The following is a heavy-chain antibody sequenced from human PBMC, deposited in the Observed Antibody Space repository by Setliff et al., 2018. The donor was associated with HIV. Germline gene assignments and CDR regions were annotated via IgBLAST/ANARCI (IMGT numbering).Heavy chain of an antibody. V-gene: IGHV4-31*01. CDR2: MSYTGIN. Sequence: LSLTCTVSGGSISSSTYYWNWFRQSPGKGLEWIGYMSYTGINNYNPSLKSLVTISLDTSKNQFSLKLTSVTAADTAVYYCARAPYVSGSFGWFDPWSQGTLVTVSS. D-gene: IGHD3-10*01. J-gene: IGHJ5*02. CDR1: GGSISSSTYY. CDR3: ARAPYVSGSFGWFDP.